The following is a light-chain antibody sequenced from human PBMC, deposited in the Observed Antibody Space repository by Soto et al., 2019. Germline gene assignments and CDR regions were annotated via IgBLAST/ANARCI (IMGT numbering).Light chain of an antibody. V-gene: IGKV3-11*01. Sequence: EIVLTQSPATLSLSPGERATLSCRASQSVSSYLAWYQQKPGQAPNLLIFGASHRAPDIPDRFSGSGSGTDFTLTISSLQSEDFAVYYCQQFHDWPMTFGPGTKVDIK. CDR3: QQFHDWPMT. CDR1: QSVSSY. J-gene: IGKJ3*01. CDR2: GAS.